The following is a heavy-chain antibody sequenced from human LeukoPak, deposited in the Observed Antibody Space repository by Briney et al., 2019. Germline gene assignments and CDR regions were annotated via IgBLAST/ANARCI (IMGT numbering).Heavy chain of an antibody. CDR3: AKVLEMATIAASGDY. J-gene: IGHJ4*02. Sequence: GGSLRLSCAASGFTFSSYSMTWVRQAPGKGLEWVSAISGSGGSTYYADSVKGRFTISRDNSKNTLYLQMNSLRAEDTAVYYCAKVLEMATIAASGDYWGQGTLVTVSS. CDR1: GFTFSSYS. V-gene: IGHV3-23*01. D-gene: IGHD5-24*01. CDR2: ISGSGGST.